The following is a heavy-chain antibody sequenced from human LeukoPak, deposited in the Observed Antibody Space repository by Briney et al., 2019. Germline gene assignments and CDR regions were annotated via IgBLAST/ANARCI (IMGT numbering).Heavy chain of an antibody. CDR2: IYYSGST. CDR3: ARAAPWFEEFDAFDI. CDR1: GGSISSYY. Sequence: SETLSLTCTVSGGSISSYYWSWIRQPPGKGLEWIGYIYYSGSTNYNPSLKSRVTISVDTSKNQFSLKLSSVTAADTAVYYCARAAPWFEEFDAFDIWGQGTMVTVSS. D-gene: IGHD3-10*01. V-gene: IGHV4-59*01. J-gene: IGHJ3*02.